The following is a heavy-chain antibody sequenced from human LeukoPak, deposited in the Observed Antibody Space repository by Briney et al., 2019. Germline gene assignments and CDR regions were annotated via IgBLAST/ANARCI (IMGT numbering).Heavy chain of an antibody. CDR1: GFTFRSYN. CDR2: IDSDSRFT. J-gene: IGHJ4*02. CDR3: ARDTSRITIFGVLTAPFDF. V-gene: IGHV3-48*01. Sequence: GGSLRLSCGASGFTFRSYNMNWVRQAPGKGLEWISYIDSDSRFTYYADSVKGRFTVSRDNAKSSLYLQMSSLRAEDTAVYYCARDTSRITIFGVLTAPFDFWGLGTLVAVSS. D-gene: IGHD3-3*01.